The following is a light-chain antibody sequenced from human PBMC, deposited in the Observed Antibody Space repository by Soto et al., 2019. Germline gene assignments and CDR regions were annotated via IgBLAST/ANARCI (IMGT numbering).Light chain of an antibody. CDR3: SSFTTSSTHV. CDR1: SSDVGRYNR. J-gene: IGLJ1*01. V-gene: IGLV2-18*02. Sequence: QSALTQPPSVSGSPGQSVTISCTGTSSDVGRYNRVSWYQQPPGTAPKLMLYEVSNRPSGVPDRFSGSKSGNTASLTISGLQAEDEADYYCSSFTTSSTHVFGTGTKLTVL. CDR2: EVS.